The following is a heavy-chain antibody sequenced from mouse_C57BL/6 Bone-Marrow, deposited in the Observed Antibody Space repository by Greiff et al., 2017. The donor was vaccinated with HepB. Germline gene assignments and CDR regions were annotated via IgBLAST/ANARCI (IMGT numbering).Heavy chain of an antibody. CDR2: ISDGGSYT. V-gene: IGHV5-4*01. J-gene: IGHJ2*01. Sequence: EVQVVESGGGLVKPGGSLKLSCAASGFTFSSYAMSWVRQTPEKRLEWVGTISDGGSYTYYPDNVKVRFTISRDKAKNNLYLKMSYLKTEDTAMYNLASEEYYYYCSSLTGEYYFDYWGQGTTLTVSS. D-gene: IGHD1-1*01. CDR1: GFTFSSYA. CDR3: ASEEYYYYCSSLTGEYYFDY.